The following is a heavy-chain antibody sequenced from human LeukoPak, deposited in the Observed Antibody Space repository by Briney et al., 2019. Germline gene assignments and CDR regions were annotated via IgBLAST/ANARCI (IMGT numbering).Heavy chain of an antibody. CDR2: ISAYNGNT. CDR3: ARLPYGSGSYYQWSPAYYFDY. V-gene: IGHV1-18*01. Sequence: GASVKVSCKASGYTFTNYGISWVRQAPGQGLEWMGWISAYNGNTNYAQKLQGRVTMTTDTSTSTAYMELRSLRSDDTAVYYCARLPYGSGSYYQWSPAYYFDYWGQGTLVTVSS. J-gene: IGHJ4*02. D-gene: IGHD3-10*01. CDR1: GYTFTNYG.